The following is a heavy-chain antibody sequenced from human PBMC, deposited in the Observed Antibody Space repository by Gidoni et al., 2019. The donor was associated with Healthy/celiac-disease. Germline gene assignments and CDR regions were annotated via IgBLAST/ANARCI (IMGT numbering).Heavy chain of an antibody. Sequence: QVQLQQWGAGLLKPSETLSLTCAVYGGSFSGYYWSWIRQPPGKGLEWIGEINHSGSTNYNPSLKGRVTISVDTSKNQFSLKLSSVTAADTAVYYCARSGTTVVTRRYFDYWGQGTLVTVSS. CDR1: GGSFSGYY. J-gene: IGHJ4*02. D-gene: IGHD4-17*01. CDR2: INHSGST. CDR3: ARSGTTVVTRRYFDY. V-gene: IGHV4-34*01.